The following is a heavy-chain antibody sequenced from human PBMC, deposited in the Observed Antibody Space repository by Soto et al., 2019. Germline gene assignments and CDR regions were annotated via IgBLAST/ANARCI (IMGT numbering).Heavy chain of an antibody. Sequence: PGGSLRISCAVCGFICSSYDMSWVRQAPGQGLEWVSTILVGGSTHYEDSVKGRFTISRDTSKNTVYLQMNSLTAGDTAFYYCAKATATSGGAFEIYGQGTMVTVSS. CDR2: ILVGGST. CDR1: GFICSSYD. CDR3: AKATATSGGAFEI. D-gene: IGHD1-26*01. J-gene: IGHJ3*02. V-gene: IGHV3-23*01.